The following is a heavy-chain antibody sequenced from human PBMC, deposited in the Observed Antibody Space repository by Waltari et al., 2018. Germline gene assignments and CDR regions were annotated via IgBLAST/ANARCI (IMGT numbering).Heavy chain of an antibody. Sequence: QVQLQESGPGLVKPSETLSLTCTVSGGSISSFYWSWIRPPPGKGLEWIGYIYYSGSTNYNPSLKSRVTISVDTSKNQFSLKLSSVTAADTAVYYCARRGYYDSSGYYSQWGQGTLVTVSS. CDR1: GGSISSFY. CDR3: ARRGYYDSSGYYSQ. V-gene: IGHV4-59*08. CDR2: IYYSGST. J-gene: IGHJ4*02. D-gene: IGHD3-22*01.